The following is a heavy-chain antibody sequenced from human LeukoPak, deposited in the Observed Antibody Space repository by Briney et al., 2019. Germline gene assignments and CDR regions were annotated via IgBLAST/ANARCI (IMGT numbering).Heavy chain of an antibody. V-gene: IGHV3-23*01. CDR3: AKDQKWGQWLETYFDY. CDR2: ISSSGDYT. J-gene: IGHJ4*02. CDR1: GFTFSSYA. D-gene: IGHD6-19*01. Sequence: GESLILSFAASGFTFSSYAMSSVRQAPGKVLEWVSGISSSGDYTYYADSVKGRFPISRDNYKNTLYLQMNNLRAEDTAIYYCAKDQKWGQWLETYFDYWGQGTLVTVPS.